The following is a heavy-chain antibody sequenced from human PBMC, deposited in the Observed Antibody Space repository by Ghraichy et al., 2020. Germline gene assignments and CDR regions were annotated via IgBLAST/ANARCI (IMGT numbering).Heavy chain of an antibody. CDR3: AKETYYYDSSGFYYVNYFDY. J-gene: IGHJ4*02. D-gene: IGHD3-22*01. CDR1: GFTFSSYA. CDR2: FSGSGGST. Sequence: GGSLRLSCAASGFTFSSYAMSWVRQAPGKGLEWVSTFSGSGGSTYYADSVKGRFTISRDNSKNTLYLQMNSLRAEDTAVYYCAKETYYYDSSGFYYVNYFDYWGQGTLVTVSS. V-gene: IGHV3-23*01.